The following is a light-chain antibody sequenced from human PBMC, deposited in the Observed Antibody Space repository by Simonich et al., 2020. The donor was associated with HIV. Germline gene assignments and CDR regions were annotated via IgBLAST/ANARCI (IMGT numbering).Light chain of an antibody. CDR3: QQYNSHFQT. Sequence: AIQLTQSPSSLSASVGDRVTITCRASQGISSALAWYQQKPGKAPKLLIYDASSLESGVPSRFSGSGSGTDFTLTISSLQPEDFATYYCQQYNSHFQTFGQGTKVEIK. CDR2: DAS. V-gene: IGKV1-13*02. J-gene: IGKJ1*01. CDR1: QGISSA.